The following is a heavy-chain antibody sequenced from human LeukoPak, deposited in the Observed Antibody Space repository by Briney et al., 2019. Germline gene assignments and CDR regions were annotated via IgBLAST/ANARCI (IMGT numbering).Heavy chain of an antibody. J-gene: IGHJ5*02. CDR2: IYYSGIT. Sequence: PSETLSLTCTVSGGSISSSYWNWIRQPPGKGLEWIGYIYYSGITKYNPSLKSRVTISVDTSKNQFSLKLSSVTAADTAVYYCARDSATYCSGGSCYRAKWFDPWGQGTLSPSPQ. CDR1: GGSISSSY. D-gene: IGHD2-15*01. CDR3: ARDSATYCSGGSCYRAKWFDP. V-gene: IGHV4-59*12.